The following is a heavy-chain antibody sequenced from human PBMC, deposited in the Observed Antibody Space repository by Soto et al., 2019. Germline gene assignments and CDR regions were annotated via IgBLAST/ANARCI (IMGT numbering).Heavy chain of an antibody. V-gene: IGHV3-9*01. D-gene: IGHD1-26*01. Sequence: GGSLRLSCVASGFTFDDYSMHWIRQVPGKGLEWVSGISSSSYTIRYAASVQGRFTISRDNAKNSLYRQMSSLRPDDSALYYGAKSHVGMVIWPSWFFDLWGRGTLVTVSS. CDR3: AKSHVGMVIWPSWFFDL. CDR1: GFTFDDYS. CDR2: ISSSSYTI. J-gene: IGHJ2*01.